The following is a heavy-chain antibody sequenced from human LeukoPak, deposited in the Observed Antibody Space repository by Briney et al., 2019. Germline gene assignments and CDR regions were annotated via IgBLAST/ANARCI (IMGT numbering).Heavy chain of an antibody. CDR2: IWYDGSNK. CDR1: GFNFGTFA. Sequence: PGRSLGLSCEASGFNFGTFAMHWVRQAPGEGLEWLAIIWYDGSNKHYSDSVKGRFTISRDNSKSSLYLQMNSLRAEDTAVYYCRGTYYYGSGIDGDYFDYWGQGTLVTVSS. V-gene: IGHV3-33*01. D-gene: IGHD3-10*01. CDR3: RGTYYYGSGIDGDYFDY. J-gene: IGHJ4*02.